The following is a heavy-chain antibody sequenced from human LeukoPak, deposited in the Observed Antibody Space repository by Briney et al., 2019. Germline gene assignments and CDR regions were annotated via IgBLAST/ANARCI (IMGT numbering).Heavy chain of an antibody. J-gene: IGHJ4*02. D-gene: IGHD3-16*02. CDR2: IYSGGST. Sequence: GGSLRLSCAASGFTVSSNYMSWVRQAPGKGLEWVSVIYSGGSTYYADSVRGRFTISRDNSKNTLYLQMNSLGAEDTAVYYCAKDETSGGVIVNIFDYWGQGTLVTVSS. CDR1: GFTVSSNY. V-gene: IGHV3-53*01. CDR3: AKDETSGGVIVNIFDY.